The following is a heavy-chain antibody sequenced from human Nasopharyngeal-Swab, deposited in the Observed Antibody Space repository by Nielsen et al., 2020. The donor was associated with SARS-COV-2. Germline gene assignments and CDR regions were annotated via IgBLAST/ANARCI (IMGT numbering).Heavy chain of an antibody. D-gene: IGHD3-22*01. CDR2: VTSSGSST. CDR3: ARRVVAAPYYFDC. J-gene: IGHJ4*02. V-gene: IGHV3-23*01. CDR1: GFAFSNYA. Sequence: GGSLRLSCAASGFAFSNYAMSWVRQAPGKGLEWVSTVTSSGSSTYYADSVKGRFTISRDNSKNTLYLQMNNLRAEDTAVYYCARRVVAAPYYFDCWGQGTLVTVSS.